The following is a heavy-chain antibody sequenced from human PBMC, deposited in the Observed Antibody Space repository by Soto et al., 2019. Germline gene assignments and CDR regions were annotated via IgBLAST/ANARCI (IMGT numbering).Heavy chain of an antibody. D-gene: IGHD3-16*01. CDR2: ISGSGGST. V-gene: IGHV3-23*01. Sequence: EVQLLESGGGLVQPGGSLRLSCAASGFTFSSYVMSWVRQAPGKGLEWVSAISGSGGSTYYADSVKGRFTISRDNSKNTLYMQMNSLRAEDTAVYYCASVWTLRQYYYYMDVWGKGTTVTVSS. J-gene: IGHJ6*03. CDR1: GFTFSSYV. CDR3: ASVWTLRQYYYYMDV.